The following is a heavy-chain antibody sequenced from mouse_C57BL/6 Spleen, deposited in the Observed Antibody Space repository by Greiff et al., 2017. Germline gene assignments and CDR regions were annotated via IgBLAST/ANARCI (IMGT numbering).Heavy chain of an antibody. V-gene: IGHV1-74*01. CDR3: ARASYDGSSPSWFAY. Sequence: QVQLQQPGAELVKPGASVKVSCKASGYTFTSYWMHWVKQRPGQGLEWIGRIHPSDSDTNYNQKFKGKATLTVDKSSSTAYMQLSSLTSEDSAVYYCARASYDGSSPSWFAYWGQGTLVTVSA. D-gene: IGHD1-1*01. CDR1: GYTFTSYW. J-gene: IGHJ3*01. CDR2: IHPSDSDT.